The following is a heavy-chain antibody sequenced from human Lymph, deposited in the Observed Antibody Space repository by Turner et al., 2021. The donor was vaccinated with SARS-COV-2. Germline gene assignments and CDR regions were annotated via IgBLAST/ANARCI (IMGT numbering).Heavy chain of an antibody. CDR2: IYIGGTT. CDR3: ARDLGPLAFDI. CDR1: GFTVSSNY. Sequence: ELQGVETGGGLIQPGGYMRLSCAASGFTVSSNYMSWVRQAPGKGLEWVSVIYIGGTTYYADSGKGRFTITRDNSKNTLYLQMNSLRAEDTAVYYCARDLGPLAFDIWGQRTMVTVSS. J-gene: IGHJ3*02. V-gene: IGHV3-53*02.